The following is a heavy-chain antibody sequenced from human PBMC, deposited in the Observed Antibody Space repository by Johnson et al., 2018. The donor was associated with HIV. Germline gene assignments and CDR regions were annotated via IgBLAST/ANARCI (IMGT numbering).Heavy chain of an antibody. CDR1: GCTVSNNY. J-gene: IGHJ3*02. Sequence: VQLVESGGGLVQSGGSLRVSCAASGCTVSNNYMSRVRQAPGKGLEWVSGINWNGGSTGYADSVKGRFTISRDNAKNSLYLQMNSLRAEDTALYYCAREGQEPPVQKDAFDIWGQGTMVTVSS. D-gene: IGHD1-14*01. CDR2: INWNGGST. V-gene: IGHV3-20*04. CDR3: AREGQEPPVQKDAFDI.